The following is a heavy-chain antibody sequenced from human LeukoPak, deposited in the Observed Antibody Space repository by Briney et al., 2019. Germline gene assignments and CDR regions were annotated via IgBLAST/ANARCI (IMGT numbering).Heavy chain of an antibody. J-gene: IGHJ5*01. Sequence: PGGSLRLSCVGSGFTFSNFAMAWVRQSPGKGLEWVSGIYRAGTTKYYADSVRGRFTIFRDNARDMLYLQMDSLRADDTAVYFCVKDLTPSDGRWEFDSWGQGTLVTVA. CDR3: VKDLTPSDGRWEFDS. CDR2: IYRAGTTK. V-gene: IGHV3-23*03. CDR1: GFTFSNFA. D-gene: IGHD3-9*01.